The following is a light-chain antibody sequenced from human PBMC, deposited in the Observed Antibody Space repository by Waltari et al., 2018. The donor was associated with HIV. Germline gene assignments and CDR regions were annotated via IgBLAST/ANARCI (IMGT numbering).Light chain of an antibody. J-gene: IGLJ2*01. V-gene: IGLV2-23*02. CDR1: SSDVGNYNI. CDR2: EVS. CDR3: CSYAGSVV. Sequence: QSALTQPASVSGSPGQSITISCTGTSSDVGNYNIVSWYQQHPGKAPKLMIYEVSKRPSGFSNRFSASKSGNTASLTISGLQAEDEADYYCCSYAGSVVFGGGTKLTVL.